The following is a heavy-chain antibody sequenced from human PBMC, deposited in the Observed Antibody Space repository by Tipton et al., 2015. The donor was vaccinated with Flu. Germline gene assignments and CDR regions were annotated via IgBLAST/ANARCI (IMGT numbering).Heavy chain of an antibody. CDR3: ARTPSGWYGYYFDC. J-gene: IGHJ4*02. CDR2: INSDGSDT. D-gene: IGHD6-19*01. CDR1: GFTFSSYW. Sequence: SLRLSCAASGFTFSSYWMHWVRQAPGKGLEWVSRINSDGSDTNYADSVKGRFTISRDNAKNTLYLQMNSLRAEDTTVYYCARTPSGWYGYYFDCWGQGTLVTVSS. V-gene: IGHV3-74*01.